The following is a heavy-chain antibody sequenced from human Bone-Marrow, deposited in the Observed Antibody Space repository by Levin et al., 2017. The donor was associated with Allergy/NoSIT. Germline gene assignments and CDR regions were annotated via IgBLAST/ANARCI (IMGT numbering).Heavy chain of an antibody. CDR2: IRSKANNYAT. CDR3: TRLEGPYYYYGLDV. V-gene: IGHV3-73*01. J-gene: IGHJ6*02. CDR1: GFTFSGSG. Sequence: SGGSLRLSCAASGFTFSGSGIHWVRQASGRGLEWVGRIRSKANNYATAYAASVKGRFTMSRDDSRNTAYLQMNSLKTEDTAVYHCTRLEGPYYYYGLDVWGQGTTVTVS.